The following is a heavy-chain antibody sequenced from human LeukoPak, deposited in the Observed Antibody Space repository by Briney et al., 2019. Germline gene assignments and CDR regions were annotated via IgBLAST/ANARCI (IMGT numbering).Heavy chain of an antibody. CDR2: INLNSGGT. CDR1: GYTFTGYY. J-gene: IGHJ4*02. D-gene: IGHD3-22*01. Sequence: GASVKVSCKASGYTFTGYYMHWVRQAPGQGLEWMGRINLNSGGTNYAQKFQGRVTMTRDTSISTAYMELSRLRSDDTAVYYCARTYYYDSSGYPDYWGQGTLVTVSS. CDR3: ARTYYYDSSGYPDY. V-gene: IGHV1-2*06.